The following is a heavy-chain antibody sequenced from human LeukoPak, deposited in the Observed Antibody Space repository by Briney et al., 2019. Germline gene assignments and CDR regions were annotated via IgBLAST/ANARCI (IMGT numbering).Heavy chain of an antibody. J-gene: IGHJ4*02. V-gene: IGHV3-23*01. D-gene: IGHD4-11*01. CDR2: VSGSGGST. CDR3: TKEHDYSNYYYFDY. Sequence: GGSLRLSCAASGFTFSSYAMSWVRQAPGKGLEWVSSVSGSGGSTYYTDSVKGRFTISRDNSKNTLYLQMNSLRAGDTAVYYCTKEHDYSNYYYFDYWGQGTLVTVSS. CDR1: GFTFSSYA.